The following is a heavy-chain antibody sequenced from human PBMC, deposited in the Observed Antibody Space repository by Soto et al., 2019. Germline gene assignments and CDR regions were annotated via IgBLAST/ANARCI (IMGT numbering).Heavy chain of an antibody. Sequence: ASVKVRCKECGYTFNSYSLYWVQQAQGQGLEWMGIINPSGGSTSYAQKFQGRVTMTRDTSTSTVYMELSSLRSEDTAVYYCARGSFLGYCRSTSCYGGFDIWGQGTMVTVSS. CDR1: GYTFNSYS. J-gene: IGHJ3*02. CDR3: ARGSFLGYCRSTSCYGGFDI. D-gene: IGHD2-2*01. V-gene: IGHV1-46*02. CDR2: INPSGGST.